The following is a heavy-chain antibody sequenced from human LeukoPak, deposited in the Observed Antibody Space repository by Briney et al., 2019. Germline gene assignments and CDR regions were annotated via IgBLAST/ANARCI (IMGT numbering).Heavy chain of an antibody. V-gene: IGHV4-59*08. Sequence: SETLSLTCTVSGGSISSYYWSWIRQPPGKGLEWIGYIYNSGRTNYNPSLKSRVTISVDTSKSQFSLKLSSVTAADTAVYYCARHQPASYYDSGSYFAFDYWGQGTLVTVSS. CDR1: GGSISSYY. J-gene: IGHJ4*02. CDR3: ARHQPASYYDSGSYFAFDY. CDR2: IYNSGRT. D-gene: IGHD3-10*01.